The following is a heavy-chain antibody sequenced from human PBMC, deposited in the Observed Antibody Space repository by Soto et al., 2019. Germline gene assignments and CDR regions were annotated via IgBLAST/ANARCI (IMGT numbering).Heavy chain of an antibody. CDR3: TRDSYDGTYYYGMDV. CDR2: INPDGRST. J-gene: IGHJ6*02. CDR1: GFTFRSYW. D-gene: IGHD3-16*01. V-gene: IGHV3-74*01. Sequence: EVQLVESGGGLVQPGGSLRLSCAASGFTFRSYWMHWVRQAPGKGLVWVSRINPDGRSTSYADSVKGRFTISRDNAKNTQYLQMNSLRAEDTAVYYCTRDSYDGTYYYGMDVWGQGTTVTVSS.